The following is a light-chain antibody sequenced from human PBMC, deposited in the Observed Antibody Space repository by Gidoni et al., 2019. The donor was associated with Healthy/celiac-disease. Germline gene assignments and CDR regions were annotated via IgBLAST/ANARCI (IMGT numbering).Light chain of an antibody. CDR1: SLRSYY. Sequence: SSELTPDPAVSVALGQTVRITCQGDSLRSYYASWYQQKPGQAPVLVIYGKTNRPSGIPDRCSGSSSGNTASLTITGAQAEDEADYYCNSRDSSGNHVVFGGGTKLTVL. CDR2: GKT. J-gene: IGLJ2*01. V-gene: IGLV3-19*01. CDR3: NSRDSSGNHVV.